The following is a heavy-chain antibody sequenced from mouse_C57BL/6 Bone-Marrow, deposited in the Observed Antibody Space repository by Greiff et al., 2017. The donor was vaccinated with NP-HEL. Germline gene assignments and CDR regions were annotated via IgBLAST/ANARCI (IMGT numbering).Heavy chain of an antibody. CDR2: IDPENGDT. CDR3: TTDDGSRH. V-gene: IGHV14-4*01. J-gene: IGHJ2*01. Sequence: VQLQQSGAELVRPGASVKLSCTASGFNIKDDYMHWVKQRPEQGLEWIGWIDPENGDTEYASKFQGKATITADTSSNTAYLQLSSLTSEDTAVYYCTTDDGSRHWGQGTTLTVSS. CDR1: GFNIKDDY. D-gene: IGHD1-1*01.